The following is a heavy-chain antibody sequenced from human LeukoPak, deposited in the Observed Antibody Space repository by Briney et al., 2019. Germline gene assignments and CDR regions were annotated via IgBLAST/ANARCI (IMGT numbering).Heavy chain of an antibody. CDR1: GGSISSGDYY. CDR2: IYYSGST. Sequence: SETLSLTCTVSGGSISSGDYYWGWIRQPPGKGLEWIGSIYYSGSTHYNPSLKSRVNISVDTSKNQFSLKLSSVTAADTAVYYCARASPHYYDSSGYHNWFDPWGQGTLVTVSS. D-gene: IGHD3-22*01. V-gene: IGHV4-39*07. J-gene: IGHJ5*02. CDR3: ARASPHYYDSSGYHNWFDP.